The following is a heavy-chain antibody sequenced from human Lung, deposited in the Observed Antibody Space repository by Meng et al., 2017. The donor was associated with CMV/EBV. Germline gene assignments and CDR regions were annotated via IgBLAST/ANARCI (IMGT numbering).Heavy chain of an antibody. CDR1: GFPVNRDY. CDR3: ARDIDNAGGDCFDH. Sequence: GGSXRLXCAASGFPVNRDYMSWVRQAPGKGLKWISVLYSGGTTYYADSVKGRFTISRDNSKNTLFLQMHDLGPEDTAVYYCARDIDNAGGDCFDHWAQGTXVTVSS. J-gene: IGHJ4*02. CDR2: LYSGGTT. D-gene: IGHD1-14*01. V-gene: IGHV3-53*01.